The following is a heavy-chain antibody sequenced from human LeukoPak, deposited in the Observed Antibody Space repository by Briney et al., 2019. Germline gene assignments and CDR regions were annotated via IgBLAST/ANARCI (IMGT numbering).Heavy chain of an antibody. CDR3: ARRGGRYCSGGSCYSDY. D-gene: IGHD2-15*01. J-gene: IGHJ4*02. Sequence: PGGSLRLSCAASGFTFSSYGMHWVRQAPGKGLEWVAVISYDGSNKYYADSVKGRFTISRDNSKNTLYLQMNSLRAEDTAVYYCARRGGRYCSGGSCYSDYWGQGTLVTVSS. V-gene: IGHV3-30*03. CDR2: ISYDGSNK. CDR1: GFTFSSYG.